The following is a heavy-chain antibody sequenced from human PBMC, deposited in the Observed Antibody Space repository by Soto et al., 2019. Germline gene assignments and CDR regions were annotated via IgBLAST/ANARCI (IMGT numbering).Heavy chain of an antibody. CDR2: ISAYNGNT. V-gene: IGHV1-18*01. J-gene: IGHJ4*02. CDR3: ARYHEVGATTPPIFDY. Sequence: ASVKVSCKASGYTFTSYGISWVRQAPGQGLEWMGWISAYNGNTNYAQKLQGRVTMTTDTSTSTAYMELRSLRSDDTAVYYCARYHEVGATTPPIFDYWGQGTLVTVSS. D-gene: IGHD1-26*01. CDR1: GYTFTSYG.